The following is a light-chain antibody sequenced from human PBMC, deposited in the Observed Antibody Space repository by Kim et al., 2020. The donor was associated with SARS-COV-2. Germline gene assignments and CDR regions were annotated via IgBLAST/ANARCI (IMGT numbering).Light chain of an antibody. CDR1: QSLSNS. V-gene: IGKV3-11*01. J-gene: IGKJ4*01. CDR3: EQRGNWHLA. Sequence: EIVLTQSPATLSLSPGEGATLSCRASQSLSNSLAWYQQRPGQAPRLLIYDTFNRAAGIPARFSGSGSGTDFTLTISTLEPEDFAVYFCEQRGNWHLAFGGGTKVDI. CDR2: DTF.